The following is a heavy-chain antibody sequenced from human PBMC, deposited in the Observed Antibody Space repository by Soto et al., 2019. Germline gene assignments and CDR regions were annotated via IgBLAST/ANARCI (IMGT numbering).Heavy chain of an antibody. V-gene: IGHV3-7*01. Sequence: GGSLRLSCAASGFTFSSSWMNWVRQAPGKGLEWVAGIKEDGSEEYYVDYVKGRFTISRDNVENSLYLQMNSLRGEDTAVYFCARDRRYSCFDYWGLGTLVTVSS. CDR1: GFTFSSSW. CDR2: IKEDGSEE. D-gene: IGHD5-18*01. J-gene: IGHJ4*02. CDR3: ARDRRYSCFDY.